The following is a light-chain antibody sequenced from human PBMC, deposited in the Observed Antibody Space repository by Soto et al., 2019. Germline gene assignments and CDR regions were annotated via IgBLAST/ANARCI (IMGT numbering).Light chain of an antibody. CDR2: DVT. Sequence: QSALTQPPSVSGSPGQSVAISCTGTSSDVGSYNRVSWYQQPPGSAPKLMIFDVTNRPSGVPDRSSGSRSGNTASLTITGLQADDEADYYCSSFTTSNTYVFGTGTKVTVL. CDR1: SSDVGSYNR. V-gene: IGLV2-18*02. CDR3: SSFTTSNTYV. J-gene: IGLJ1*01.